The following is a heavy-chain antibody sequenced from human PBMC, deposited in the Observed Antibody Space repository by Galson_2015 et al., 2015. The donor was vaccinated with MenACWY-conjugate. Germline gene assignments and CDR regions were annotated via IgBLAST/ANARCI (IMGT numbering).Heavy chain of an antibody. Sequence: SLRLSCAASGFSVTSHFMGWVRQAPGKGLEWVALLYDDGTLRYADSVKGLFTISRDTLRNSLSLQMHGLRAEDTAMYFCAKIVRHPVGPYFDSWGQGTLVLVSS. J-gene: IGHJ4*02. CDR2: LYDDGTL. V-gene: IGHV3-53*01. CDR3: AKIVRHPVGPYFDS. D-gene: IGHD2-21*01. CDR1: GFSVTSHF.